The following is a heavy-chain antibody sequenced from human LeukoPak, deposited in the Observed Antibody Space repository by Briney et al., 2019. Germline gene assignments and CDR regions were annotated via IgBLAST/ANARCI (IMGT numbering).Heavy chain of an antibody. CDR1: GFTFDDYG. D-gene: IGHD3-3*01. Sequence: GGSLRLSCAASGFTFDDYGMSWVRQAPGKGLEWVSGINWNGGSTGYADSVKGRFTISRDNAKNSLYLQMNSLRAEDTAVYYCANDFWSGYLSEWFDPWGQGTLVTVSS. CDR2: INWNGGST. CDR3: ANDFWSGYLSEWFDP. J-gene: IGHJ5*02. V-gene: IGHV3-20*04.